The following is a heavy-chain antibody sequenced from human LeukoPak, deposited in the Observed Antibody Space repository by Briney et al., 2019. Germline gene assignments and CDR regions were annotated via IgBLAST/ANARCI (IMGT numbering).Heavy chain of an antibody. CDR3: AKEDRYSSGLIFYYYYYYMDV. J-gene: IGHJ6*03. D-gene: IGHD6-19*01. CDR1: GFTFSSYA. CDR2: ISGSGGST. Sequence: GGSLRLSCAASGFTFSSYAMSWARQAPGKGLEWVSAISGSGGSTYYADSVKGRFTISRDNSKNTLYLQMNSLRAEDTAVYYCAKEDRYSSGLIFYYYYYYMDVWGKGTTVTVSS. V-gene: IGHV3-23*01.